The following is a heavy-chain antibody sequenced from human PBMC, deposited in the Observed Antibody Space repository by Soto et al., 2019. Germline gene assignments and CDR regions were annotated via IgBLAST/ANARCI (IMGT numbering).Heavy chain of an antibody. CDR3: AGGYYDGSGYYHDF. V-gene: IGHV3-72*01. Sequence: EVQLVESGGGLVQPGGSLRLSCAASGFTFSDHHMDWVRQAPGKGLEWVGRTRNKANSYTTEYAASVKGRFTISRDDSKNSLYLQMNSLKTEDTAVYYCAGGYYDGSGYYHDFWGQGTLVTVSS. D-gene: IGHD3-22*01. CDR1: GFTFSDHH. J-gene: IGHJ4*02. CDR2: TRNKANSYTT.